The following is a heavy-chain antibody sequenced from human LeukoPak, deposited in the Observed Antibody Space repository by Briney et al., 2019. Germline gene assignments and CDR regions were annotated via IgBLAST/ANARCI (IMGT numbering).Heavy chain of an antibody. CDR2: IYTSGST. Sequence: PSETLSLTCTVSGGSISSYYWSWIRQPAGKGLEWIGRIYTSGSTNYNPSLKSRVTMSVDTSKNQFSLNLSSVTAADTAVYYCARELGITMVRGVINWFDPWGQGTLVTVSS. CDR3: ARELGITMVRGVINWFDP. J-gene: IGHJ5*02. CDR1: GGSISSYY. D-gene: IGHD3-10*01. V-gene: IGHV4-4*07.